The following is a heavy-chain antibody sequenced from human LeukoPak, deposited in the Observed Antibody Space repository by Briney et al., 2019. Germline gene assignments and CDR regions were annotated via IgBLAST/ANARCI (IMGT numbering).Heavy chain of an antibody. J-gene: IGHJ6*02. CDR1: GFTFSSSA. CDR3: ARDTSSLYYYYGMDV. Sequence: PGGSLRLSCAASGFTFSSSAMSWVRQVPGKGLEWVSVIYSGGSTYYADSVKGRFAISRDNSKNTLYLQMNSLRAEDTAVYYCARDTSSLYYYYGMDVWGQGTTVTVSS. CDR2: IYSGGST. V-gene: IGHV3-53*01. D-gene: IGHD3-16*01.